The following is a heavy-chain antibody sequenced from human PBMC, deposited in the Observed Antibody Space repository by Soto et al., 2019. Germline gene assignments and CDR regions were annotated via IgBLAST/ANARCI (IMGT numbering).Heavy chain of an antibody. CDR3: ARSPAYGDYANLDT. J-gene: IGHJ5*02. Sequence: SETLSLTCTVSGDSVSKYYWNWIRQPAGKGLEWIGRIHSTRSPNYNPSLKSRVTMSVDTSKNQFSLKLNLTSVTAADTAVYYCARSPAYGDYANLDTWGQGTLVTVS. CDR1: GDSVSKYY. CDR2: IHSTRSP. V-gene: IGHV4-4*07. D-gene: IGHD4-17*01.